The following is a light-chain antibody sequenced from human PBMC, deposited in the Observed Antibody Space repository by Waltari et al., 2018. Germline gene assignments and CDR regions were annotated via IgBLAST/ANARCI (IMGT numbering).Light chain of an antibody. CDR2: DYR. V-gene: IGLV3-21*02. Sequence: SYILPQVPSVPVAPGQTARLSCGGTNIGTKSVDWYQRKPGQAPVLVVYDYRDRPSGIPERFSGSNSGNTATLIISRAEAGDEADYYCQVWDNGSDPLPVFGGGTTLTVL. J-gene: IGLJ2*01. CDR3: QVWDNGSDPLPV. CDR1: NIGTKS.